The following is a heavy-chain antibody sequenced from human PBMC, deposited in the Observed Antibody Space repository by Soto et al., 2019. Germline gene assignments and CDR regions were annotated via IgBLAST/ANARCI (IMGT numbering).Heavy chain of an antibody. V-gene: IGHV3-30-3*01. CDR1: GFTFSSYS. CDR3: ARDYSSSWYTSYYYYGMDV. J-gene: IGHJ6*02. D-gene: IGHD6-13*01. Sequence: PGGSLRLSCAASGFTFSSYSMHWVRQAPGKGLEWVAVISYDGSNKYYADSVKGRFTISRDNSKNTLYLQMNSLRAEDTAVYYCARDYSSSWYTSYYYYGMDVWGQGTTVTVSS. CDR2: ISYDGSNK.